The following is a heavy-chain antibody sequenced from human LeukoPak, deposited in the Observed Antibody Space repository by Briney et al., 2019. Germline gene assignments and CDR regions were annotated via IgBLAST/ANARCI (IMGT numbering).Heavy chain of an antibody. CDR1: GGSISSYY. V-gene: IGHV4-59*01. D-gene: IGHD3-3*01. Sequence: SETLSLTCTVSGGSISSYYWSWIRQPPGKGLEWIGYIYYSGSTNYIPSLKSRVTISVDTSKNQFSLKLSSVTAADTAVYYCARYYDFWSGYYTGYYYMDVWGKGTTVTVSS. J-gene: IGHJ6*03. CDR2: IYYSGST. CDR3: ARYYDFWSGYYTGYYYMDV.